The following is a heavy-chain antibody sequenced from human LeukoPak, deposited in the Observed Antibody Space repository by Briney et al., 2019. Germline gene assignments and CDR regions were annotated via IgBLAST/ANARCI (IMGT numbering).Heavy chain of an antibody. Sequence: PGGSLRLSCAASGFTFSSYSMNWVRQAPGKGLEWVSSISSSSSYIYYADSVKGRFTISRDNAKNSLYLQMNSLRAEDTAVYYCARDSRTGSWRSSFDYWGQGTLVTVSS. CDR3: ARDSRTGSWRSSFDY. CDR2: ISSSSSYI. CDR1: GFTFSSYS. V-gene: IGHV3-21*01. D-gene: IGHD6-13*01. J-gene: IGHJ4*02.